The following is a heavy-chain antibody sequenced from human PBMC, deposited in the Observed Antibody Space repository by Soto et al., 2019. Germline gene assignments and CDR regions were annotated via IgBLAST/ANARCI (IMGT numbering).Heavy chain of an antibody. J-gene: IGHJ3*02. D-gene: IGHD6-25*01. CDR2: IYSGGST. Sequence: GGSLRLSCAASGFTVSSNYMSWVRQAPGKGLEWVSVIYSGGSTYYADSVKGRFTISRDNSKNTLYLQMNSLRAEDTAVYYCAREGQQPLRYDAFDIWGQGTMVTVSS. CDR1: GFTVSSNY. V-gene: IGHV3-66*01. CDR3: AREGQQPLRYDAFDI.